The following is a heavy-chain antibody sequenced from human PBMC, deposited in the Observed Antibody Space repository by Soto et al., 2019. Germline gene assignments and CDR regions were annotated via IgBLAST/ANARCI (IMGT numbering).Heavy chain of an antibody. J-gene: IGHJ4*02. V-gene: IGHV3-30*18. Sequence: QVQLVESGGGVVQPGRSLRLSCAASGFTFSSYGMHWVRQAPGKGLEWVAVISYDGSNKYYADSVKGRFTISRDNSKNTLYLQMNSLRAEDTAVYYCAKDLTSRDGYNYWGFDYSGQGTLVTVSS. CDR2: ISYDGSNK. CDR3: AKDLTSRDGYNYWGFDY. D-gene: IGHD5-12*01. CDR1: GFTFSSYG.